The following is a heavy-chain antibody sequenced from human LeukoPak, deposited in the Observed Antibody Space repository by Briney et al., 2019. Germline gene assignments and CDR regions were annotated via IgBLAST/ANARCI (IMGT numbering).Heavy chain of an antibody. CDR2: IYTSGST. CDR3: ARSYDSSGYYYFDY. Sequence: SETLSLTCTVSGGSISSCYWSWIRQPAGKGLEWIGRIYTSGSTNYNPSLKSRVTMSVDTSKNQFSLKLSSVTAADTAVYYCARSYDSSGYYYFDYWGQGTLSPSPQ. V-gene: IGHV4-4*07. D-gene: IGHD3-22*01. CDR1: GGSISSCY. J-gene: IGHJ4*02.